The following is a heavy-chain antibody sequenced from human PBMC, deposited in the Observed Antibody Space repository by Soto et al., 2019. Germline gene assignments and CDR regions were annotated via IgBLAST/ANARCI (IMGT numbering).Heavy chain of an antibody. CDR1: GFTFSSYA. CDR3: AKVIIGPSGWYFDL. CDR2: ISGSGGST. J-gene: IGHJ2*01. D-gene: IGHD3-10*01. V-gene: IGHV3-23*01. Sequence: EVQLLESGGGLVQPGGSLRLSCAASGFTFSSYAMSWVRQAPGKGLEWVSAISGSGGSTYYADSVKGRFTISRDNSKNTLDLQMNTLRAEATAVYYCAKVIIGPSGWYFDLWGRGTLVTVSS.